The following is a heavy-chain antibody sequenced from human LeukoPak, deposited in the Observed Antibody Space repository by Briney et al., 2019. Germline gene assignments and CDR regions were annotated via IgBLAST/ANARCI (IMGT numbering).Heavy chain of an antibody. CDR3: AKDGPVTMVRGVIEYYFDY. J-gene: IGHJ4*02. CDR2: ISYDGSNK. Sequence: GGSLRLSCAASGFTFSSYGMHWVRQAPGKGLEWVAVISYDGSNKYYADSVKGRFTISRANSKNTLYLQMNSLRAEDTAVYYCAKDGPVTMVRGVIEYYFDYWGQGTLVTVSS. CDR1: GFTFSSYG. V-gene: IGHV3-30*18. D-gene: IGHD3-10*01.